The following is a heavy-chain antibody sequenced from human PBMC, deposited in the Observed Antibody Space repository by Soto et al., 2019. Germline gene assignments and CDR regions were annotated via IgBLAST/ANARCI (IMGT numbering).Heavy chain of an antibody. Sequence: SVKVSCKASGGTFSSYAISWVRQAPGQGLEWMGGIIPIFGTANYAQKFQGRVTITADKSTSTAYMELSSLRSEDTAVYYCASPQHYYDSSGYPNWFDPWGQGTLVT. CDR1: GGTFSSYA. J-gene: IGHJ5*02. V-gene: IGHV1-69*06. CDR3: ASPQHYYDSSGYPNWFDP. CDR2: IIPIFGTA. D-gene: IGHD3-22*01.